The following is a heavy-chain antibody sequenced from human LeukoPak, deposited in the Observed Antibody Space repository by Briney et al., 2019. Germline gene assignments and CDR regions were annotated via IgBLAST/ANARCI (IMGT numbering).Heavy chain of an antibody. CDR2: ISGSGGST. J-gene: IGHJ4*02. CDR3: AKVDFYDTSGYYGPTFLDY. D-gene: IGHD3-22*01. Sequence: GGSLRLSCAASGFTFSSYAMSWVRQAPGEGLEWVSAISGSGGSTYYADSVKGRFTISRDNSKNTLYLQMNSLRAEDTAVYYCAKVDFYDTSGYYGPTFLDYWGQGTLVTVSS. CDR1: GFTFSSYA. V-gene: IGHV3-23*01.